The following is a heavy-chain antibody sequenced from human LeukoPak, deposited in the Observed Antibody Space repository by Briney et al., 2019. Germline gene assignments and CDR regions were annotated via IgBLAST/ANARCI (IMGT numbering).Heavy chain of an antibody. J-gene: IGHJ4*02. CDR1: GGTFSSYA. D-gene: IGHD6-19*01. Sequence: SVKVSCKASGGTFSSYAISWVRQAPGQGLEWMGGIIPIFGTANYAQKFRGRVTITADESTSTAYMELSSLRSEDTAVYYCARVAVAGLSFFDYWGQGTLVTVSA. CDR3: ARVAVAGLSFFDY. CDR2: IIPIFGTA. V-gene: IGHV1-69*13.